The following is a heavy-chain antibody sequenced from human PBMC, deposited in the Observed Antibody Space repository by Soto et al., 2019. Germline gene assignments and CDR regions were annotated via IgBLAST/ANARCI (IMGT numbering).Heavy chain of an antibody. J-gene: IGHJ6*02. V-gene: IGHV1-18*01. D-gene: IGHD6-19*01. CDR3: ASYIAVAGRYYYCGMDV. CDR1: GYTFTSYG. CDR2: ISAYNGNT. Sequence: ASVKVSCKASGYTFTSYGISWVRQAPGQGLECMGWISAYNGNTNYAQKLQGRVTMTTDTSTSTAYMELRSLRSDDTAVYYCASYIAVAGRYYYCGMDVWGQGTTVTVSS.